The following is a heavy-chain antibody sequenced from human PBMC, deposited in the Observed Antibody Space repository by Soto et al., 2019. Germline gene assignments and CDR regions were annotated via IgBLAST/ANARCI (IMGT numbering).Heavy chain of an antibody. CDR1: GFTFSNYA. D-gene: IGHD3-22*01. Sequence: QVQLVESGGGVVQPGRSLRLSCAASGFTFSNYAMHWVRQAPGTGLEWVAVISYDGNNKYYADSAKGRFTIYRDNSKNTLYLKMDSLRAEDTAVYFCARGSNYYDSSGYLLGPKDFDYWGQGTLVTVSS. V-gene: IGHV3-30-3*01. CDR3: ARGSNYYDSSGYLLGPKDFDY. J-gene: IGHJ4*01. CDR2: ISYDGNNK.